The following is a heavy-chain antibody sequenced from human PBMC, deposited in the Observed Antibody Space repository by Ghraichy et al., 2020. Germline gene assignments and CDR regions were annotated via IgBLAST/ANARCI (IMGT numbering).Heavy chain of an antibody. Sequence: GSLRLSCTVSGGSISSSSYYWGWIRQPPGKGLEWIGSIYYSGSTYYNPSLKSRVTISVDTSKNQFSLKLSSVTAADTAVYYCSRHFQGYWYFDLWGRGTLVTVSS. J-gene: IGHJ2*01. CDR3: SRHFQGYWYFDL. CDR1: GGSISSSSYY. CDR2: IYYSGST. V-gene: IGHV4-39*01.